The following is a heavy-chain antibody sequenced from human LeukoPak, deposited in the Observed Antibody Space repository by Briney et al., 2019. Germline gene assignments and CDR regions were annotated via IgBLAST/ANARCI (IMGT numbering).Heavy chain of an antibody. V-gene: IGHV3-74*03. Sequence: GGSLRLSCAASGFTLSNYEMHWVRQAPGKGLVWVSRIISDGSSTAYAESVKGRFTISRDNAKNTLYLQMSSLRAEDTAVYYCARDWYHAIDYWGQGTLVTVSS. CDR1: GFTLSNYE. J-gene: IGHJ4*02. D-gene: IGHD2-2*01. CDR3: ARDWYHAIDY. CDR2: IISDGSST.